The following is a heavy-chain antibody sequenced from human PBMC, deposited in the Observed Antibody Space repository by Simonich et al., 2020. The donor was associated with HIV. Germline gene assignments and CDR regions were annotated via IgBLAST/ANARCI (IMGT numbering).Heavy chain of an antibody. V-gene: IGHV4-34*01. J-gene: IGHJ1*01. CDR2: INHSGST. D-gene: IGHD6-13*01. Sequence: QVQLQQWGAGLLKPSETLSLTCAVYGGSFSGYYWSWIRQPPGKGLGWTGEINHSGSTNYNPSLKSRVTISVDTSKNQFSLKLSSVTAADTAVYYCARLTAGGLGEYFQHCGQGTLVTVSS. CDR3: ARLTAGGLGEYFQH. CDR1: GGSFSGYY.